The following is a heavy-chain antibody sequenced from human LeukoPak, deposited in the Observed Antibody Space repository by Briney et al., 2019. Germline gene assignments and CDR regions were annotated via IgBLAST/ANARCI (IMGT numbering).Heavy chain of an antibody. V-gene: IGHV3-7*01. D-gene: IGHD3-3*01. CDR1: GLTFSSHW. CDR2: INPDGRDT. J-gene: IGHJ1*01. CDR3: TSWSDTTAEYFQR. Sequence: GGSLRLSCAASGLTFSSHWMNWVRQAPGKGLEWVAHINPDGRDTYYVDSVKGRFTISRDNAQNSMYLQMNSLRVEDTAVYYCTSWSDTTAEYFQRWGQGTLVTVSS.